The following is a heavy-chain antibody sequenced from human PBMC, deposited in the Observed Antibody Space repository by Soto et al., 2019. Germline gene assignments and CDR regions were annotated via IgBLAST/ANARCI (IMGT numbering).Heavy chain of an antibody. CDR1: GGTFSSYA. CDR3: AGGFVEMATIYSSTTVLDY. Sequence: SVKVSCKASGGTFSSYAISWVRQAPGQGLEWMGGIIPIFGTANYAQKFQGRVTITADESTSTAYMELSSLRSEDTAVYYCAGGFVEMATIYSSTTVLDYWGQGTLVTVSS. V-gene: IGHV1-69*13. CDR2: IIPIFGTA. D-gene: IGHD5-12*01. J-gene: IGHJ4*02.